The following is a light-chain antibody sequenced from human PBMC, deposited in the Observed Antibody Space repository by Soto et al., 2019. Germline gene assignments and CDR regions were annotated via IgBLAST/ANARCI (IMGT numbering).Light chain of an antibody. J-gene: IGKJ1*01. CDR1: QSISSNF. CDR2: TAS. Sequence: EIVLTQSPATLSLSPGERATLSCRASQSISSNFLAWYQQKPGQAPRLLIYTASSRATGIPDRFSGSGSGTDFTLTISRLEPEDFAVYYCQQYGSSPATFGQGTKV. V-gene: IGKV3-20*01. CDR3: QQYGSSPAT.